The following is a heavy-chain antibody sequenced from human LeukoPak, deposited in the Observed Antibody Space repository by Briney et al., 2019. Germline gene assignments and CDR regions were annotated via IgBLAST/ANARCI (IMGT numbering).Heavy chain of an antibody. Sequence: ASVKVSCKASGYTFTDYYVHWVRLVPGQGLEWMGRISPNSGATNYAEKFRGRVTMARDTTINTVYMEMSSLRSDDTAVYYCARDLWGWGSDYLDYWGQGTLVTVSS. V-gene: IGHV1-2*06. CDR3: ARDLWGWGSDYLDY. CDR2: ISPNSGAT. D-gene: IGHD4/OR15-4a*01. CDR1: GYTFTDYY. J-gene: IGHJ4*02.